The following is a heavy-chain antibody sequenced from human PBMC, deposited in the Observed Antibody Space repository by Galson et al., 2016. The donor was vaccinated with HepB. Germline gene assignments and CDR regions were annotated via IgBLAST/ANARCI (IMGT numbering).Heavy chain of an antibody. CDR2: INWNSDNI. Sequence: SLRLSCAASGYTFGHYAMHWVRQAPGKGLEWVSGINWNSDNIGYGDSVKGRFTIFRDNAKNSLFLQMNNLRAEDTAVYYCAKGDTSSWFSWFDPCGQGTPVIVSS. J-gene: IGHJ5*02. CDR3: AKGDTSSWFSWFDP. V-gene: IGHV3-9*01. CDR1: GYTFGHYA. D-gene: IGHD3-22*01.